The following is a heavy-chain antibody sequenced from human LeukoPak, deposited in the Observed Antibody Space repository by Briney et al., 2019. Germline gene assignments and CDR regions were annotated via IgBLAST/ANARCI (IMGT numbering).Heavy chain of an antibody. D-gene: IGHD1-14*01. J-gene: IGHJ5*02. CDR3: ARGPARRWFDP. CDR1: GGSFSGYY. CDR2: INHSGST. V-gene: IGHV4-34*01. Sequence: SETLSLTCAVYGGSFSGYYWSWIRQPPGKGLEWIGEINHSGSTNYNPSLKSRVPISVDTSKNQFSLKLSSVTAADTAVYYCARGPARRWFDPWGQGTLVTVSS.